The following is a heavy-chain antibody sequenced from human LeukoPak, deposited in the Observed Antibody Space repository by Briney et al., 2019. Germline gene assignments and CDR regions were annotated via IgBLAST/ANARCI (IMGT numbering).Heavy chain of an antibody. D-gene: IGHD6-13*01. Sequence: VKPSETLSLTCTVSDGAITGYYWGWIRQPPGNGLDWIGHLHYAGSTHYNPSLKSRVPISVDTSKNHFSLKLSSVTAADTAVYYCARGYSTSWTYYFDYWGQGALVTVSS. CDR1: DGAITGYY. CDR3: ARGYSTSWTYYFDY. V-gene: IGHV4-59*01. CDR2: LHYAGST. J-gene: IGHJ4*02.